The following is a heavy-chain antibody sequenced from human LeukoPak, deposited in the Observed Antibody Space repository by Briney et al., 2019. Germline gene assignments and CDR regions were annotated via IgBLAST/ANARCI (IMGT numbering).Heavy chain of an antibody. CDR3: ARDVVGAAAGTSAFDI. CDR2: ISSSSSHI. CDR1: GFTFSSYS. J-gene: IGHJ3*02. D-gene: IGHD6-13*01. Sequence: PGGSLRLSCAASGFTFSSYSMNWVRQAPGKGLEWVSSISSSSSHIYYTDSVKGRFTISRGNAKNSLYLQMNSLRAEDTAVYYCARDVVGAAAGTSAFDIWGQGTMVTVSS. V-gene: IGHV3-21*01.